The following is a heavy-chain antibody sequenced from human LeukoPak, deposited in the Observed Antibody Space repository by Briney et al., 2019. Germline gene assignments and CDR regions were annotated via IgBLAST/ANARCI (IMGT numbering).Heavy chain of an antibody. Sequence: PSETLSLTCTVSGGSISSSSYYWGWIRQPPGKGLEWIGSIYYSGSTYYNPSLKSRVTISVDTSKNQFSLKLSSVTAADTAVYYCARADDSSGYYEEGFDYWGQGTLVTVSS. CDR2: IYYSGST. D-gene: IGHD3-22*01. V-gene: IGHV4-39*07. J-gene: IGHJ4*02. CDR3: ARADDSSGYYEEGFDY. CDR1: GGSISSSSYY.